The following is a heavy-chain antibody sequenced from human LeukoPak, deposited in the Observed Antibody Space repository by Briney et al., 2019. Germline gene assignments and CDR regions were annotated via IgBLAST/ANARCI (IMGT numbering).Heavy chain of an antibody. D-gene: IGHD6-13*01. CDR3: ARVSGSSSWYGYYYYYMDV. V-gene: IGHV4-59*01. J-gene: IGHJ6*03. CDR2: MYYSGST. Sequence: PSETLSLTCTVSGGSIRSNYWSWIRQPPGKGLEWIGYMYYSGSTNYNPSLKSRVTISVDTSKNQFSLKLSSVTAADTAVYYCARVSGSSSWYGYYYYYMDVWGKGTTVTVSS. CDR1: GGSIRSNY.